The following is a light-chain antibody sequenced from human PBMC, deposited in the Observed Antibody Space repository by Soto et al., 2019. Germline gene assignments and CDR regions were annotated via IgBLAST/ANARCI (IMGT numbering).Light chain of an antibody. CDR3: GTWDSSLSASFV. Sequence: QSVLTQPPSVSAAPGQKVTISCSGSSSNIGNNYVSWYQQLPATAPKLLIYDNNKRPSGMPDRFSGSKSGTSAALGITGLQTGDEADYYCGTWDSSLSASFVFGTGTKVTVL. V-gene: IGLV1-51*01. CDR2: DNN. CDR1: SSNIGNNY. J-gene: IGLJ1*01.